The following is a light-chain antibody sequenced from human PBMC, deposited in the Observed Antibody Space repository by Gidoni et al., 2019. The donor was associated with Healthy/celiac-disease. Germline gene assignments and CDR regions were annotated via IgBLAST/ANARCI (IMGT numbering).Light chain of an antibody. J-gene: IGKJ5*01. CDR2: DAS. CDR3: QQYDNLPT. V-gene: IGKV1-33*01. CDR1: QDISNY. Sequence: DIQMTQSPSSLSASVGDRVTITCQASQDISNYLNWYQQKPGKAPKLLIYDASNLETGVPSRFSGSGSGTDFTFTISSLQPEDIATYYCQQYDNLPTFXQXTRLENK.